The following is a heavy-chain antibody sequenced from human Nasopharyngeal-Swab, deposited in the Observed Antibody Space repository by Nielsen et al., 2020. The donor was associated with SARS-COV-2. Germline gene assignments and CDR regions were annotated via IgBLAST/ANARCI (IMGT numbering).Heavy chain of an antibody. CDR2: TYYRSKWYN. Sequence: SQTLSLTCDVFGDSLSSNSAAWNWIRQSPSRGLEWLGRTYYRSKWYNDYAISVRSRITINPDTSKNQFSLHLNSVTPEDTAVYYCARGRALRLGDALDIWGQGTKVTVSS. CDR3: ARGRALRLGDALDI. J-gene: IGHJ3*02. D-gene: IGHD5/OR15-5a*01. V-gene: IGHV6-1*01. CDR1: GDSLSSNSAA.